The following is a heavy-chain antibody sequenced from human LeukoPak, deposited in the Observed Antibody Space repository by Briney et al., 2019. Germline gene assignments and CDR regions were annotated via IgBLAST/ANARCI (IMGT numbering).Heavy chain of an antibody. CDR3: ARSINMVRDNWFDP. Sequence: PSETLSLTCAVSGGSISSSNWWSWVRQPPGKGLEWIGDIYHSGSTNYNPSLKSRVTISVDKSKNQFSLKLKSVTAADTAVYYCARSINMVRDNWFDPWGQGTPVTVSS. CDR1: GGSISSSNW. D-gene: IGHD3-10*01. J-gene: IGHJ5*02. CDR2: IYHSGST. V-gene: IGHV4-4*02.